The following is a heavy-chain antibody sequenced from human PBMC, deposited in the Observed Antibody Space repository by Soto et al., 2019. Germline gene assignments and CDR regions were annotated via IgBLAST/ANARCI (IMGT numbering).Heavy chain of an antibody. J-gene: IGHJ4*02. CDR2: ISSSSSYI. Sequence: GSLRLSCAASGFTFSSYSMNWVRQAPGKGLEWVSSISSSSSYIYYADSVKGRFTISRDNAKNSLYLQMNSLGAEDTAVYYCARDQAVAGTGFDYWGQGTLVTVSS. D-gene: IGHD6-19*01. V-gene: IGHV3-21*01. CDR3: ARDQAVAGTGFDY. CDR1: GFTFSSYS.